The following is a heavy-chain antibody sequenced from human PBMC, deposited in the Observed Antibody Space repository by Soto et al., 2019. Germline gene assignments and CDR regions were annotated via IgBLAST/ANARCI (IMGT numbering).Heavy chain of an antibody. CDR1: VGSISSSSYY. V-gene: IGHV4-39*01. J-gene: IGHJ3*02. D-gene: IGHD6-19*01. CDR3: ASIAVAVYDAFDI. Sequence: QLQLQESGPGLVKPSETLSLTCTVSVGSISSSSYYWGWIRQPPGKGLEWIGSIYYSGSTYYNPSLKSRVTISVDTSKNQFSLKLSSVTAADTAVYYCASIAVAVYDAFDIWGQGTMVTVSS. CDR2: IYYSGST.